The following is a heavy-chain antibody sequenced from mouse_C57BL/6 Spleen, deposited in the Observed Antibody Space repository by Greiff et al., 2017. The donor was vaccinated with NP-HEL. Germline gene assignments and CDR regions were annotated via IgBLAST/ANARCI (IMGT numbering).Heavy chain of an antibody. CDR2: INPNNGGT. CDR3: ARVPYGSSPWFAY. Sequence: EVQLQQSGPELVKPGASVKISCKASGYTFTDYYMNWVKQSHGKSLEWIGDINPNNGGTSYNQKFKGKATLTVDKSSSTAYMELRSLTSEDSAVYYCARVPYGSSPWFAYGGQGTLVTVSA. J-gene: IGHJ3*01. V-gene: IGHV1-26*01. D-gene: IGHD1-1*01. CDR1: GYTFTDYY.